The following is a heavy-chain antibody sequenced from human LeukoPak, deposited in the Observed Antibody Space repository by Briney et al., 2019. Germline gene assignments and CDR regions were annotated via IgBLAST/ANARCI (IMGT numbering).Heavy chain of an antibody. V-gene: IGHV1-2*02. CDR2: INPNSGGT. Sequence: GASVKVSCKASGYTFTGYYMHWVRQAPGQGLVWMGWINPNSGGTNYAQKFQGRVTMTRDTSISTAYMELSRLRSDDTAVYYCARGDSGSWYSGVYWGQGTLVTVSS. J-gene: IGHJ4*02. D-gene: IGHD6-13*01. CDR1: GYTFTGYY. CDR3: ARGDSGSWYSGVY.